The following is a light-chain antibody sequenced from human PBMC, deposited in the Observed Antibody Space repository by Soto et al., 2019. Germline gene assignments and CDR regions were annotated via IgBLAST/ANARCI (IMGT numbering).Light chain of an antibody. Sequence: QSALTQPASVSGSPGQSITISCTGTSSDVGAYKYVSWYQQHPGKDPKLIIYGVSNRPSGVSNRFSGSKSGNTAFLTISGLQPEDEADYYCSSFTGTTTLDVFGTGTKVTVL. CDR1: SSDVGAYKY. V-gene: IGLV2-14*03. CDR3: SSFTGTTTLDV. J-gene: IGLJ1*01. CDR2: GVS.